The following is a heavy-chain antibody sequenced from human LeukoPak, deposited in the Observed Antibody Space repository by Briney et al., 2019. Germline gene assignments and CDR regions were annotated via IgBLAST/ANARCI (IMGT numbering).Heavy chain of an antibody. CDR1: GFTFSSYA. CDR2: ISGSGGST. V-gene: IGHV3-23*01. Sequence: GGSLRLSCAASGFTFSSYAMSWVRQAPGKGLEWVSAISGSGGSTYYADSVKGRFTISRDNSKNTLYLQMNSLRAEDTAVYYCAKVRDGYNQVRNAFDIWGQGTMVTVSS. CDR3: AKVRDGYNQVRNAFDI. D-gene: IGHD5-24*01. J-gene: IGHJ3*02.